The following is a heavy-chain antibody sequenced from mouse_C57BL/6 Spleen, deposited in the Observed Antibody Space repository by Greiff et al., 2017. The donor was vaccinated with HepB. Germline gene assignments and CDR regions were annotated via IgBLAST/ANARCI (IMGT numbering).Heavy chain of an antibody. J-gene: IGHJ4*01. CDR2: IHPNSGST. V-gene: IGHV1-64*01. CDR1: GYTFTSYW. D-gene: IGHD2-5*01. Sequence: QVQLKQPGAELVKPGASVKLSCKASGYTFTSYWMHWVKQRPGQGLEWIGMIHPNSGSTNYNEKFKRKATLTVDKSSSTAYMQLSSLTSEDSAVYYCARNSNYAMDYWGQGTSVTVSS. CDR3: ARNSNYAMDY.